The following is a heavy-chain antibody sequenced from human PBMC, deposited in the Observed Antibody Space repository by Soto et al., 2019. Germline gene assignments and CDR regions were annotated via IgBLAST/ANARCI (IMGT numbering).Heavy chain of an antibody. V-gene: IGHV1-2*04. CDR1: GYTFTGYY. CDR2: INPNSGGT. J-gene: IGHJ6*02. CDR3: AREGPMYSSSSYYYYYGMDV. D-gene: IGHD6-6*01. Sequence: QVQLVQSGAEVKKPGASVKVSCKASGYTFTGYYMHWVRQAPGQGLEWMGWINPNSGGTNYAQKFQGWVTMTRDTSISTAYMELSRLRSDDTAVYYCAREGPMYSSSSYYYYYGMDVWGQGTTVTVSS.